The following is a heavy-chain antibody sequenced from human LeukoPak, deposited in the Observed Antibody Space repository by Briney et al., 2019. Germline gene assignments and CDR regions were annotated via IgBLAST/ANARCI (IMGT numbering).Heavy chain of an antibody. Sequence: GGSLRLSCAASGFTFSDYYMSWIRQAPGKGLEWVSYISSNGIYYADSVKGRFTISRDNAKNSLYLQMNSLRAEDTAVYYCARESSSGSLTYYFDYWGQGTLVTVSS. CDR2: ISSNGI. V-gene: IGHV3-11*01. CDR3: ARESSSGSLTYYFDY. CDR1: GFTFSDYY. J-gene: IGHJ4*02. D-gene: IGHD6-19*01.